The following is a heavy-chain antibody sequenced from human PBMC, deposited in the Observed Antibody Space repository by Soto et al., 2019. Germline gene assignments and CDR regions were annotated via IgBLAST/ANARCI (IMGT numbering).Heavy chain of an antibody. Sequence: SETLSLTCIVSGASVTSDSYYWSWIRQHPGKGLEWIGYISHTGSAFYNPSLKSRVSISIDTSTDKFSLRLSSLTAAATAVYYCARWELRDFDSWGPGTLVTVSS. CDR1: GASVTSDSYY. CDR2: ISHTGSA. CDR3: ARWELRDFDS. J-gene: IGHJ4*02. V-gene: IGHV4-31*03. D-gene: IGHD1-7*01.